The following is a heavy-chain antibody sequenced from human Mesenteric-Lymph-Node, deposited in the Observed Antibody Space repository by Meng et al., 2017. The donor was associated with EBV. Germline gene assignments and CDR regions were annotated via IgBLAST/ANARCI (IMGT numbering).Heavy chain of an antibody. V-gene: IGHV1-2*06. CDR3: ARGGEAGYSFGSSDFDL. CDR1: GYTCTGYY. J-gene: IGHJ4*02. CDR2: INPNSGVT. D-gene: IGHD5-18*01. Sequence: VSRVQYGAEGKKPGASVMLACKASGYTCTGYYIHWVRQAPGQGLEWVGRINPNSGVTSYSQTFQGRVTMTRDTSISTAYMEVSSLRADDTAVYYCARGGEAGYSFGSSDFDLWGQGTLVTVSS.